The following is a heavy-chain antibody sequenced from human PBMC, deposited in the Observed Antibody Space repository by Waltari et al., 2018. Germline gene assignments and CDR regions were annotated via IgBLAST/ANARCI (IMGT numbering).Heavy chain of an antibody. Sequence: EVQLMESGGGLVQPGGSLRLSCAASGFSLRAYWMTWVRQAPGKGLEWVANIKYDGSATYHVDSVNGRFTISRDNAKNSLYLQMNDVSAEDTAIYYCARGSTGYVRVWDCWGQGTVVTVSS. CDR1: GFSLRAYW. J-gene: IGHJ4*02. CDR3: ARGSTGYVRVWDC. D-gene: IGHD2-2*01. CDR2: IKYDGSAT. V-gene: IGHV3-7*03.